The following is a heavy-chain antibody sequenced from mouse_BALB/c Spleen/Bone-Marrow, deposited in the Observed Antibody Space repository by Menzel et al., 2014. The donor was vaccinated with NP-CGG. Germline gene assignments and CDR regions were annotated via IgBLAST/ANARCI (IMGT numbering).Heavy chain of an antibody. CDR1: GYSITSGYS. Sequence: EVQRVESGPDLVKPSQSLSLTCTVTGYSITSGYSWHWIRQFPGDKLEWMGYIHYSGSTNYNPSLKSRISITRDTSKNQFFLQLNSVATEDTATYYCAREGAYYRYDYAMDYWGQGTSVTVSS. D-gene: IGHD2-14*01. J-gene: IGHJ4*01. V-gene: IGHV3-1*02. CDR2: IHYSGST. CDR3: AREGAYYRYDYAMDY.